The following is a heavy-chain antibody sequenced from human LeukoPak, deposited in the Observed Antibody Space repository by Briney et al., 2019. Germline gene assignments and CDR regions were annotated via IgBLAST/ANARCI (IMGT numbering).Heavy chain of an antibody. CDR1: GFTVSSNY. Sequence: GSLRLSCAASGFTVSSNYMSWVRQPPGKWLEWIGEIYHSGSANYNPSLKSRVTISVDKSKNQFSLKLSSVTAADTAIYYCARQNLNTVVVDYWGQGTLVTVSS. J-gene: IGHJ4*02. V-gene: IGHV4-4*02. D-gene: IGHD4-23*01. CDR2: IYHSGSA. CDR3: ARQNLNTVVVDY.